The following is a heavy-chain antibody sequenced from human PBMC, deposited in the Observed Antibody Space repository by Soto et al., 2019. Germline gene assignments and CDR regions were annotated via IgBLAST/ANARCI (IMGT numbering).Heavy chain of an antibody. V-gene: IGHV1-18*01. CDR2: ISAYNGNT. D-gene: IGHD3-22*01. J-gene: IGHJ5*02. CDR3: AVSSEDGAFDP. Sequence: QVQLVQSGAEVKKPGASVKVSCKASGYTFTSYGISWVRQAPGQGLEWMGWISAYNGNTNYAQKLQGRVTMTTDTSTSTGYTELRSLRSDDTAVYYGAVSSEDGAFDPWGQGTLVTVSS. CDR1: GYTFTSYG.